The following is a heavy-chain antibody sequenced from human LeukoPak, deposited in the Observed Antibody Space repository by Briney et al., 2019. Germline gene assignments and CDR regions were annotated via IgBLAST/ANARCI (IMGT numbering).Heavy chain of an antibody. Sequence: ASVKVSCKASGGTFSSYAISWVRQAPGQGLEWMGGIIPIFGTANYAQKFQGRVTITADESTSTAYMELSSLRSEDTAAYYCARGPEYYYDSWFDPWGQGTLVTVSS. CDR3: ARGPEYYYDSWFDP. CDR1: GGTFSSYA. J-gene: IGHJ5*02. V-gene: IGHV1-69*13. D-gene: IGHD3-22*01. CDR2: IIPIFGTA.